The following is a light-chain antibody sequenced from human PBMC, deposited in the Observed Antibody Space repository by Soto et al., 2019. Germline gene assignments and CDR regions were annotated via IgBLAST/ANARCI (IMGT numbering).Light chain of an antibody. J-gene: IGLJ2*01. CDR2: EVS. CDR1: SSDVGGYNS. CDR3: SSYTTSSTVV. V-gene: IGLV2-14*01. Sequence: QSALTQPASVSGSPGQSITISCTGTSSDVGGYNSVSWFQQYPGKAPKPMIYEVSNRPSGISNRFSGSKSGNTASLTISGLQTEDEADYYCSSYTTSSTVVFGGGTKLTVL.